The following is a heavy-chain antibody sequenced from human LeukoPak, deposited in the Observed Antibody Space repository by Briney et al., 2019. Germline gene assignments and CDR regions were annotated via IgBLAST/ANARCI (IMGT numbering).Heavy chain of an antibody. V-gene: IGHV1-18*01. J-gene: IGHJ4*02. CDR3: AREGTYYYDSSGSNFDY. Sequence: GASVKLSCKASGYTFTSYGISWVRQAPGQGLELMGWISAYNGNTNYAQKVQGRVTMTTDTSTSTAYMELRSLRSDDTAVYYCAREGTYYYDSSGSNFDYWGQGTLVTVSS. CDR1: GYTFTSYG. D-gene: IGHD3-22*01. CDR2: ISAYNGNT.